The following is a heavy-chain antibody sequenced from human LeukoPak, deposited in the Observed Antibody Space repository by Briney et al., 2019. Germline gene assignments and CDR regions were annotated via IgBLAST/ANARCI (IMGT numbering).Heavy chain of an antibody. CDR3: AREPTTVTTAFDY. D-gene: IGHD4-17*01. CDR1: GYSFTSYW. CDR2: ISSSSSYI. V-gene: IGHV3-21*01. Sequence: GESLRISCKGSGYSFTSYWISWVRQAPGKGLEWVSSISSSSSYIYYADSVKGRFTISRDNAKNSLYLQMNSLRAEDTAVYYCAREPTTVTTAFDYWGQGTLVTVSS. J-gene: IGHJ4*02.